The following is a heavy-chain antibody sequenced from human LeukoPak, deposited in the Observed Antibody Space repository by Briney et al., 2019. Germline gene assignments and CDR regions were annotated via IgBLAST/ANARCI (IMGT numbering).Heavy chain of an antibody. CDR1: GGSINSGSYY. CDR2: VLTSGTT. V-gene: IGHV4-61*02. Sequence: TLSLTCTVSGGSINSGSYYWSWIRQPAGKGLEWIGRVLTSGTTNYNPSLKSRVSISVDTSKNQFSLNLSSVTAADTAVYYCARGTYYYDSSGQGDAFDIWGQGTMVTVSS. CDR3: ARGTYYYDSSGQGDAFDI. J-gene: IGHJ3*02. D-gene: IGHD3-22*01.